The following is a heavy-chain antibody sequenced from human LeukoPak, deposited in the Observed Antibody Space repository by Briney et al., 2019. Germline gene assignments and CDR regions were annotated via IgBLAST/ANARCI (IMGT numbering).Heavy chain of an antibody. CDR3: AKRSIAATNTYYFDY. V-gene: IGHV5-51*01. Sequence: GESLKISCQGSGYSFTSYGIAWVRQMPGKGLEWMGIIYPGDSDTRYSPYFQGQVTISADKSISTAYLQWSSLKASDTAMYYCAKRSIAATNTYYFDYWGQGTLVTVSS. CDR1: GYSFTSYG. D-gene: IGHD6-6*01. J-gene: IGHJ4*02. CDR2: IYPGDSDT.